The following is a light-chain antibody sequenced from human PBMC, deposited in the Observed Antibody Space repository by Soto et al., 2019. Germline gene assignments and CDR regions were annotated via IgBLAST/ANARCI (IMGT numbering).Light chain of an antibody. Sequence: DIQMTQSPSSLSASVGDRVTITCRASQGISNYLAWYQQKPGKVPKLLIYAASTLQSGVPSRFSGSASGTDFTLTISSLQPEAVATYYCHKYNSHPQTFGQGTKVNIK. CDR3: HKYNSHPQT. J-gene: IGKJ1*01. V-gene: IGKV1-27*01. CDR1: QGISNY. CDR2: AAS.